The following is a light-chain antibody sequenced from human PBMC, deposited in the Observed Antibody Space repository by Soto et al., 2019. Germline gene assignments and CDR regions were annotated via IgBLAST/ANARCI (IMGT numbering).Light chain of an antibody. CDR1: QTVSSY. CDR2: GAS. J-gene: IGKJ5*01. CDR3: QQYGTSPIT. V-gene: IGKV3-20*01. Sequence: ENVLTQSPGTLSLSPGERATLSCRASQTVSSYLTWYQQRPGQAPRLLIYGASKRATGIRDRFSGSGSGTDFTLTISRLEPEDCALYYCQQYGTSPITFGQGTRLEIK.